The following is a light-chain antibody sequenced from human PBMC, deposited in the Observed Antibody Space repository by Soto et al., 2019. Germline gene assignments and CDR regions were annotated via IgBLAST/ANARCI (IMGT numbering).Light chain of an antibody. J-gene: IGLJ1*01. Sequence: QSALTQPASVSGSPGQSITISCTGTSSDVGDYNYVSWYQQHPGKAPKLLIYEVSNRPSGVSNRFSGSKSGNTASLTISGLQAADEADYSCSSYTSSSTLYVFGTGTKLTVL. CDR1: SSDVGDYNY. V-gene: IGLV2-14*01. CDR2: EVS. CDR3: SSYTSSSTLYV.